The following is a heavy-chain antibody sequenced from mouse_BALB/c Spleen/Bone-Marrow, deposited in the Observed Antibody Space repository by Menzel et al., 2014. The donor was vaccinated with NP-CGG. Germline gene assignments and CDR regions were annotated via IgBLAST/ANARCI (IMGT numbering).Heavy chain of an antibody. Sequence: VKLQESAAELARPGASVKMSCKASGYTFTSYTMHWVQQRPGQGLEWIGYINPSSGYTEYNQKFKDKTTLTADKSSSTTYMQLSSLTSEDSAVYYCARRTGPYYGNYDAMDYWGQGTSVTVSS. J-gene: IGHJ4*01. CDR1: GYTFTSYT. CDR2: INPSSGYT. V-gene: IGHV1-4*02. D-gene: IGHD2-10*01. CDR3: ARRTGPYYGNYDAMDY.